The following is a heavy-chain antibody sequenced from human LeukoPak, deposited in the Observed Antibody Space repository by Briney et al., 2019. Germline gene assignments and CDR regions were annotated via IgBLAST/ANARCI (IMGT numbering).Heavy chain of an antibody. CDR3: ARAGRQYVVVPPDY. J-gene: IGHJ4*02. CDR2: IYYSGST. D-gene: IGHD2-21*01. CDR1: GGFISSYY. V-gene: IGHV4-59*01. Sequence: KPSETLSLTCTVSGGFISSYYWSWIRQPPGKGLEWIGYIYYSGSTNYNPSLKSRVTISVDTSKNQFSLKLSSVTAADTAVYYCARAGRQYVVVPPDYWGQGSLVTVSS.